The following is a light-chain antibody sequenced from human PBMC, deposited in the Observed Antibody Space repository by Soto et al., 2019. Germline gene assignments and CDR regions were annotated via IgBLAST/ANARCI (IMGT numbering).Light chain of an antibody. CDR1: RSNIGNNY. CDR2: DNN. Sequence: QSVLTQPPSVSAAPEQLWTISCSGRRSNIGNNYVSWYQQVPGTAPKLLIYDNNKRPSGIPDRISGSKSGTSATLGITGLQTGDEADYYCGTWDSSLSAAVFGGGTKLTVL. CDR3: GTWDSSLSAAV. V-gene: IGLV1-51*01. J-gene: IGLJ2*01.